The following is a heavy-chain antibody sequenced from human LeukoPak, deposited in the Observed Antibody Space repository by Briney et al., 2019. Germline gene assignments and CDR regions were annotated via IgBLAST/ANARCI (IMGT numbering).Heavy chain of an antibody. D-gene: IGHD2-21*02. J-gene: IGHJ4*02. V-gene: IGHV1-69*13. CDR1: GGTLSSYA. Sequence: SVKVSCKASGGTLSSYAISWVRQAPGQGLEWMGGIIPIFGAANYAQKFQGRVTITADESTSTAYMELSSLRSEDTAVYYCARDCGGDCYSGYWGQGTLVTVSS. CDR2: IIPIFGAA. CDR3: ARDCGGDCYSGY.